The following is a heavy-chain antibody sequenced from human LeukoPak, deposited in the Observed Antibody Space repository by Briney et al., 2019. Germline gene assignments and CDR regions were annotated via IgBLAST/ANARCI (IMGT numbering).Heavy chain of an antibody. V-gene: IGHV4-59*01. CDR2: IYYSGST. Sequence: SETLSLTCAVYGGSFSSYYWSWIRQPPGKGLEWIGYIYYSGSTNYNPSLKSRVTISVDTSKNQFSLKLSSVTAADTAVYYCARDSGLYYYGSGSYHGYRGQGTLVTVSS. CDR3: ARDSGLYYYGSGSYHGY. CDR1: GGSFSSYY. D-gene: IGHD3-10*01. J-gene: IGHJ4*02.